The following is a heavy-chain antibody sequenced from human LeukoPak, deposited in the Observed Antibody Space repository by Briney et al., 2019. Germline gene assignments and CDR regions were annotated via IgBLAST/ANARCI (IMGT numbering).Heavy chain of an antibody. CDR3: ARVIVVVPAAMGGDFDY. J-gene: IGHJ4*02. V-gene: IGHV4-59*11. D-gene: IGHD2-2*01. CDR2: IYYSGST. CDR1: GGSISSHY. Sequence: SETLSLTCTISGGSISSHYWTWIRQPPGKGLEWIGYIYYSGSTNYNPSLKSRVTISVDTSKNQFSLKLNSVTAADTAVYYCARVIVVVPAAMGGDFDYWGQGTLVTVSS.